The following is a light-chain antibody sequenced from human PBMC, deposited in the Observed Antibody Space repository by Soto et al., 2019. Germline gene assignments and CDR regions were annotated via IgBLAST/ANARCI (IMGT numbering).Light chain of an antibody. CDR1: SSDVGGYNY. CDR2: DVS. Sequence: QSALTQPRSVSGSPGQSVTISCTGTSSDVGGYNYVSGYQQHPGKAPKLMIYDVSKRPSGVPDRFSGSKSGNTASLTISGLQAEDEADYYCCSYAGSYTLVFGGGTKVTVL. V-gene: IGLV2-11*01. CDR3: CSYAGSYTLV. J-gene: IGLJ2*01.